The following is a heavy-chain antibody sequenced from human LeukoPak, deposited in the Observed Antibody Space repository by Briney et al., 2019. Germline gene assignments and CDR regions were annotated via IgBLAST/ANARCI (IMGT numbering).Heavy chain of an antibody. CDR1: GFTFITYA. J-gene: IGHJ6*02. CDR3: VKGYSSGWTREYYGMDV. Sequence: GGSLRLSCAASGFTFITYAMTWVRQAPGKGLDWVSTISAGGAGTYYADSVKGRFTISRDNSKNTLYLQMNSLRDEDTALYYCVKGYSSGWTREYYGMDVWGQGTTVTVSS. D-gene: IGHD6-19*01. V-gene: IGHV3-23*01. CDR2: ISAGGAGT.